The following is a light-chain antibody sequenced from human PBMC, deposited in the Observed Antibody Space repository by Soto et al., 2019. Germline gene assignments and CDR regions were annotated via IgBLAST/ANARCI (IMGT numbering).Light chain of an antibody. J-gene: IGKJ1*01. Sequence: DIQMTQSPSTLSASVGDRVTITCRASQSISSWLAWYQQKPGKAPKLLIYKASNLESGVPSRFSGSVSGTEFTLTISSLQPDDFATYDCQQYNSYWTFGQGTKVEIK. V-gene: IGKV1-5*03. CDR2: KAS. CDR1: QSISSW. CDR3: QQYNSYWT.